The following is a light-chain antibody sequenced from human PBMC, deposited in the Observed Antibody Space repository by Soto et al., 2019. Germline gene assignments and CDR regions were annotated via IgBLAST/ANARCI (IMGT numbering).Light chain of an antibody. CDR1: QSVSSSY. CDR3: QHYGSSLFT. J-gene: IGKJ3*01. V-gene: IGKV3-20*01. CDR2: GAS. Sequence: EIVLTQSPGTLSLSPGERATLSCRASQSVSSSYLAWYQQRPGQAPRLVIYGASSRATGIPDRFSGSGSGTDFTLTISRLEPEDFAVYYCQHYGSSLFTFGTGTKVDIK.